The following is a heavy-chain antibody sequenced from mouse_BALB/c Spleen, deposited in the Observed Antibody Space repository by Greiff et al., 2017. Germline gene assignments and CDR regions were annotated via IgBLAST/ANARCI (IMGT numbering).Heavy chain of an antibody. D-gene: IGHD1-2*01. CDR2: ISSGNSTI. V-gene: IGHV5-17*02. CDR1: GFTFSSFG. CDR3: ARSLRLRGDAMDY. Sequence: EVHLVESGGGLVQPGGSRKLSCAASGFTFSSFGMHWVRQAPEKGLEWVAYISSGNSTIYYADTVKGRFTISRDNPKNTLFLQMTSLRSEDTAMYYCARSLRLRGDAMDYWGQGTSVTVSS. J-gene: IGHJ4*01.